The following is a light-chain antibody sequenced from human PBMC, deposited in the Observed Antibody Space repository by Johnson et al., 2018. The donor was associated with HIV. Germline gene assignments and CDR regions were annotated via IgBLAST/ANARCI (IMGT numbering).Light chain of an antibody. J-gene: IGLJ1*01. CDR1: SSDIGNNY. CDR2: DND. Sequence: QSVLTQPPSVSAAPGQKVTISCSGSSSDIGNNYVSWYQHLPGTAPKLLIYDNDKRPSGIPDRFSGSRSATSATLGITGLQTGDEAEYYCGTWDNSLSAFVFGSGTKVAVL. V-gene: IGLV1-51*01. CDR3: GTWDNSLSAFV.